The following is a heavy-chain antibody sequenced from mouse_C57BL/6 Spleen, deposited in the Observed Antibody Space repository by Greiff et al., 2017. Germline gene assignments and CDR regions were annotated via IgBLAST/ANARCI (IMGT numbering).Heavy chain of an antibody. V-gene: IGHV5-17*01. CDR1: GFTFSDYG. CDR3: ARHGYGSSYGYFDV. Sequence: EVKVVESGGGLVKPGGSLKLSCAASGFTFSDYGMHWVRQAPEKGLEWVAYISSGSSTIYYADTVKGRFTISRDNAKNTLFLQMTSLRSEDTAMYYCARHGYGSSYGYFDVWGTGTTVTVSS. CDR2: ISSGSSTI. J-gene: IGHJ1*03. D-gene: IGHD1-1*01.